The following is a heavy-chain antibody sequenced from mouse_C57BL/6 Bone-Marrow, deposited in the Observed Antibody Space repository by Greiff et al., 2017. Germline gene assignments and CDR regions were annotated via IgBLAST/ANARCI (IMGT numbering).Heavy chain of an antibody. CDR3: ARSNYDY. Sequence: QVHVKQPGAELVKPGASVKLSCKASGYTFTSYWMQWVKQRPGQGLEWIGEIDPSDSYANYNQKFKGKATLTVDISSSTAYMQLSSLTSEDSAVYYCARSNYDYWGQGTTLTVSS. CDR2: IDPSDSYA. J-gene: IGHJ2*01. CDR1: GYTFTSYW. D-gene: IGHD2-5*01. V-gene: IGHV1-50*01.